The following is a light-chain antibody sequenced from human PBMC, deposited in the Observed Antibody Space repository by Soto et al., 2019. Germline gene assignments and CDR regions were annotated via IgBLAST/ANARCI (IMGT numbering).Light chain of an antibody. CDR1: SSDVGGYNY. J-gene: IGLJ2*01. V-gene: IGLV2-14*01. CDR3: SSYTSSSTLWV. Sequence: QSVLTQPASVSGSPGQSITISCTGTSSDVGGYNYVSWYQQHPGKAPKLMIYDVSNRPSGVSNRFSGYKSGNTASLTISGRQAEDEADYYCSSYTSSSTLWVFGGGTKLTV. CDR2: DVS.